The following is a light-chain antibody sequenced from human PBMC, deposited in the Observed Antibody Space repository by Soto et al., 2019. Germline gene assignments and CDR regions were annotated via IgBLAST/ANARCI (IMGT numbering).Light chain of an antibody. CDR1: SSDVGAYNY. V-gene: IGLV2-14*01. J-gene: IGLJ1*01. Sequence: QSVLTQPASVSGSPGQSIIISCTGTSSDVGAYNYVSWYQQHPGKAPKLMIYEVSNRPSGVSNRFSASKSGNTASLTISGLQAEDEADYYCSAYTVSRTYVFGTGTKVTVL. CDR3: SAYTVSRTYV. CDR2: EVS.